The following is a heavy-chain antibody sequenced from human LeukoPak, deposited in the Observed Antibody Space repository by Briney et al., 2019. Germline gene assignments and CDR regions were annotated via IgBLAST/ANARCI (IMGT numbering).Heavy chain of an antibody. V-gene: IGHV3-66*01. CDR1: GFTVSSNY. CDR2: IYSGGST. Sequence: PGGSLRLSCAASGFTVSSNYMSWVRQAPGKGLEWVSVIYSGGSTYYADSVKGRFTISRDNSKNTLYLQMNSLTAEDTAVYYCARDERDDDYGDYFDYWGQGTLVTVSS. J-gene: IGHJ4*02. CDR3: ARDERDDDYGDYFDY. D-gene: IGHD4-17*01.